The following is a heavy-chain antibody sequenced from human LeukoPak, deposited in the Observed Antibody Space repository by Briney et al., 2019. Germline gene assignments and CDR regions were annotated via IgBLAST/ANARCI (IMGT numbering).Heavy chain of an antibody. J-gene: IGHJ4*02. CDR3: ARSPRGYRYVFSFDY. Sequence: ASVKVSSKASGYTFISYGISWVRRAPGQGLEWMGWISAYNGNTNYAQNLQGRVTMTTDTSTSTAYMELRSLRSDDTAVYYCARSPRGYRYVFSFDYWGQGTLVTVSS. V-gene: IGHV1-18*01. D-gene: IGHD5-18*01. CDR2: ISAYNGNT. CDR1: GYTFISYG.